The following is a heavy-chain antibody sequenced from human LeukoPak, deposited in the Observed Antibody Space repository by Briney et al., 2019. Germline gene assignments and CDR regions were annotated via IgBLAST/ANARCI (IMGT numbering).Heavy chain of an antibody. J-gene: IGHJ6*02. Sequence: GRSLRLSCAASGFTFSSYAMHWVRQAPGKGLEWVAVISYDGSNKYYADSVKDRFTISRDNSKNTLYLQMNSLRAEDTAVYYCARVLFSGYGGPYYYGMDVWGQGTTVTVSS. CDR3: ARVLFSGYGGPYYYGMDV. V-gene: IGHV3-30-3*01. CDR2: ISYDGSNK. D-gene: IGHD5-12*01. CDR1: GFTFSSYA.